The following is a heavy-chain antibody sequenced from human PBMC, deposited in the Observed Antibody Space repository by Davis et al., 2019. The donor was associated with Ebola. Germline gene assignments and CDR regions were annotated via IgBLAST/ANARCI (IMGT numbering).Heavy chain of an antibody. D-gene: IGHD3-10*01. CDR1: GYTFTSYY. CDR2: INPSGGST. V-gene: IGHV1-46*01. J-gene: IGHJ6*02. Sequence: ASVKVSCKASGYTFTSYYMHWVRQAPGQGLEWMGIINPSGGSTSYAQKFQGRVTMTRDTSTRTVYMELSRLRSDDTAVYYCAREWRFGTGYYGMDVWGQGTTVTVSS. CDR3: AREWRFGTGYYGMDV.